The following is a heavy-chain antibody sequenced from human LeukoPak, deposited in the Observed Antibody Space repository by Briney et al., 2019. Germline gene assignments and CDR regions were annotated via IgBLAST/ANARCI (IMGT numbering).Heavy chain of an antibody. J-gene: IGHJ6*02. V-gene: IGHV1-2*02. D-gene: IGHD3-9*01. CDR2: INPYSGGT. CDR3: ARDLDVLRYFDWLWAAGPTETYGMDV. CDR1: GYTFTGYY. Sequence: PGASVKLSCKASGYTFTGYYLSWVRQAPGQGPEWMGWINPYSGGTNYAQRFQGRVTMTRDTSISTAYMELSRLRSDDTAVYYCARDLDVLRYFDWLWAAGPTETYGMDVWGQGTTVTVSS.